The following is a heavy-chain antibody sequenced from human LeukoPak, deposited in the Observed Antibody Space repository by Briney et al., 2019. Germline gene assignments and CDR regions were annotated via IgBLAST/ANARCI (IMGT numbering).Heavy chain of an antibody. J-gene: IGHJ1*01. V-gene: IGHV3-23*01. CDR3: AKDPLEQLSTIYFQN. Sequence: GGSLRLSCAASGFTFSSHTMSWVRQAPGKGLEWVSAIGGSSDSTYYADSVKGRFTISRDNSQNTLYLQMNSLRAEDTAVYYCAKDPLEQLSTIYFQNWGQGTLVTVSS. CDR2: IGGSSDST. D-gene: IGHD6-6*01. CDR1: GFTFSSHT.